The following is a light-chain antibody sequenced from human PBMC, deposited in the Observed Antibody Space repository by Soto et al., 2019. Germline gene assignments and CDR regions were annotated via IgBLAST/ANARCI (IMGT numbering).Light chain of an antibody. CDR3: MQGTYWPYT. J-gene: IGKJ2*01. CDR1: QSLVYSDEITY. Sequence: DVVMTQSPLSLPVTLGQPASISCRSSQSLVYSDEITYLNWFQQRPGQSPRRLIYKVSNRDSGVPDRFSGSGSGTDFTLKISRVEADDVGVYYCMQGTYWPYTFGQGTKLEIK. CDR2: KVS. V-gene: IGKV2-30*01.